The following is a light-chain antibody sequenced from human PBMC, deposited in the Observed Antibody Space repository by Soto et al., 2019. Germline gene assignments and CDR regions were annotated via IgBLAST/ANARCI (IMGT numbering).Light chain of an antibody. CDR3: QQYNSSWT. CDR1: QTISSW. Sequence: IQMTQSPSTLSGSVGDRVTITCRASQTISSWLAWYQQKPGKAPKLLIYKASTLKSGVPSRFSGSGSGTEFTLTISSLQPEDFATYYCQQYNSSWTFGQGTKVDIK. V-gene: IGKV1-5*03. J-gene: IGKJ1*01. CDR2: KAS.